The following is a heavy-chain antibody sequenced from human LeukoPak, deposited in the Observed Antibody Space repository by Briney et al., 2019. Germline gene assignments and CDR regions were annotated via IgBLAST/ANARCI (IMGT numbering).Heavy chain of an antibody. CDR2: IYYSGST. J-gene: IGHJ6*03. D-gene: IGHD6-19*01. CDR1: GGSISSSSDY. CDR3: ARRALAVAGTPNYYYYMDV. Sequence: SETLSLTCTVSGGSISSSSDYWGWIRPPPGKGLEWIGSIYYSGSTYYNPSLKSRVTISVDTSKNQFSLKLSSVTAADTAVYYCARRALAVAGTPNYYYYMDVWGKGTTVTVSS. V-gene: IGHV4-39*01.